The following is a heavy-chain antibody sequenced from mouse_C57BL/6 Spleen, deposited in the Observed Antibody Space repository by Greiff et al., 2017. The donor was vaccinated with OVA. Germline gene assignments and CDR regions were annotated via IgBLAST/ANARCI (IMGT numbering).Heavy chain of an antibody. V-gene: IGHV1-50*01. D-gene: IGHD2-3*01. Sequence: QVQLQQPGAELVKPGASVKLSCKASGYTFTSYWMQWVQQRPGQGLEWIGEIDPSDSYTNYHQKFNGKATLTVDTSSSTAYMQFSSLTSEDSAVYYCARWEGMYDGYYAMDYWGQGTSVTVSS. J-gene: IGHJ4*01. CDR1: GYTFTSYW. CDR2: IDPSDSYT. CDR3: ARWEGMYDGYYAMDY.